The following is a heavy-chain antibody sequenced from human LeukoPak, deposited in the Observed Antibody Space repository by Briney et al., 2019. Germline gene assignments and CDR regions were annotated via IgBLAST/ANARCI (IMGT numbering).Heavy chain of an antibody. V-gene: IGHV4-38-2*01. CDR1: GYSISSGYY. D-gene: IGHD2-2*02. J-gene: IGHJ5*02. Sequence: SETLSLTCAVSGYSISSGYYWGWIRQPPGKGLAWIGRIYHSGSTYYNPSLKSRVTISVDTSKNQFSLKLSSVTAADTAVYYCARHRSEYQLLYDSWFDPWGQGTLVTVSS. CDR2: IYHSGST. CDR3: ARHRSEYQLLYDSWFDP.